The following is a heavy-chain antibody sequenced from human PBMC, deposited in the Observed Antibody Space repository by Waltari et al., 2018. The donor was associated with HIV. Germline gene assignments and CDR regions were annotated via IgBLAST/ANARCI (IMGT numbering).Heavy chain of an antibody. CDR3: ARNLDGDYVLAY. J-gene: IGHJ4*02. Sequence: QVQLVQSGAAVKKPGASVKVSCQGSGYTFTGYHIHWVRQAPGQGLEWMGWINPNNGGTNYAQKFQDRVTMTRDTSISTAYMELSRLRSDDTAVYYCARNLDGDYVLAYWGQGILVTVSS. CDR1: GYTFTGYH. CDR2: INPNNGGT. D-gene: IGHD4-17*01. V-gene: IGHV1-2*02.